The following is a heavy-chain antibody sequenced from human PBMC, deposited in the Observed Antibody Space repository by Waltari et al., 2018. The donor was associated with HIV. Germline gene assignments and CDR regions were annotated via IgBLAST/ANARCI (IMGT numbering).Heavy chain of an antibody. CDR1: GGSISSSSYY. D-gene: IGHD6-19*01. Sequence: QLQLQESGPGLVKPSETLSLTCTVSGGSISSSSYYWGWIRQPPGKGLEWIGGIYYSGSTYYNPSLKSRVTISVDTSKNQFSLKLSSVTAADTAVYYCARHGSGWYVGYLSYWGQGTLVTVSS. CDR3: ARHGSGWYVGYLSY. CDR2: IYYSGST. J-gene: IGHJ4*02. V-gene: IGHV4-39*01.